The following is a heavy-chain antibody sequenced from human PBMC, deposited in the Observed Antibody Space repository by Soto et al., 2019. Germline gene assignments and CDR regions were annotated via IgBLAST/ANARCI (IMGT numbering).Heavy chain of an antibody. CDR2: VYSSGST. D-gene: IGHD1-1*01. CDR1: GGSISGYY. Sequence: SETLSLTCTATGGSISGYYWNWIRQPPGKGLEWIGYVYSSGSTNYNPSLKNRVTISVGTSYNQFSLKLNSVTAADTAVYYCARGQFTGTTQGDWFDPWGQGTLVTVS. V-gene: IGHV4-59*01. CDR3: ARGQFTGTTQGDWFDP. J-gene: IGHJ5*02.